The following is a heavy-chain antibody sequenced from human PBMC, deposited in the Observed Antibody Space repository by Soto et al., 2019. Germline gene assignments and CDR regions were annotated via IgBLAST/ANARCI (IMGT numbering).Heavy chain of an antibody. CDR2: ISSSGSYI. CDR3: ARGDYGDTIDY. D-gene: IGHD4-17*01. CDR1: GFTFRSYS. Sequence: GGSLRLSCAASGFTFRSYSLNWVRQAPGKGLEWVSSISSSGSYIYYADSLKGRFTISRDNAKNSLYLQMNSLRAEDTAVYYCARGDYGDTIDYWGQGTLVTVSS. J-gene: IGHJ4*02. V-gene: IGHV3-21*01.